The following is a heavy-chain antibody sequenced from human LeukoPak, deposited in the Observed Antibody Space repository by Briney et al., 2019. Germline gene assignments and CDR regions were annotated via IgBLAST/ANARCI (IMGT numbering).Heavy chain of an antibody. CDR2: ISSSGSTI. V-gene: IGHV3-11*04. J-gene: IGHJ3*02. D-gene: IGHD6-13*01. Sequence: GGSLRLSCAASGFTFSDYYMSWIRQAPGKGLEWVSYISSSGSTIYYADSVKGRFTISRDNAKNSLYLQMNSLRAEDTAVYYCARDDEAAAIGAFDIWGQGTMVTVSS. CDR1: GFTFSDYY. CDR3: ARDDEAAAIGAFDI.